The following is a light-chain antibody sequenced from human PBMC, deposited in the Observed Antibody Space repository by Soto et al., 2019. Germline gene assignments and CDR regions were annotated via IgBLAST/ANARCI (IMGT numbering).Light chain of an antibody. J-gene: IGKJ5*01. V-gene: IGKV3D-20*02. CDR3: QQRSNWPLT. Sequence: VGAQSPGTLTLSPGARAPLSCRASTSVSSGFLAWYQQKPGQAPRLLIYGASSRATGIPDRFSGSGSGTDFTLTISRLEPEDFAVYYCQQRSNWPLTFGQGTRLEIK. CDR2: GAS. CDR1: TSVSSGF.